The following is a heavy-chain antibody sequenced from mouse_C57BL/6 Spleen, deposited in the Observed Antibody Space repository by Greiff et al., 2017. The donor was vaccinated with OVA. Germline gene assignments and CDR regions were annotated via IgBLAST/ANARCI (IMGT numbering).Heavy chain of an antibody. CDR1: GFTFSSYA. V-gene: IGHV5-9-1*02. CDR3: TREGYDYDYFDY. Sequence: EVQLVESGEGLVKPGGSLKLSCAASGFTFSSYAMSWVRQTPEKRLEWVAYISSGGDYIYYADTVKGRFTISRDNARNTLYLQMSSLKSEDTAMYYCTREGYDYDYFDYWGQGTTLTVSS. J-gene: IGHJ2*01. CDR2: ISSGGDYI. D-gene: IGHD2-4*01.